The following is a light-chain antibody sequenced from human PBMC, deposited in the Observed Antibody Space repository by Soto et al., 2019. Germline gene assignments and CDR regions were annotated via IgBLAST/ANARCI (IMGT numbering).Light chain of an antibody. J-gene: IGKJ1*01. Sequence: DIQMTQSPSSLSASVGDRVTITCRASQSINRYLNWYQQKPGKAPKLLIYAASSLQSGVPSRFSGSGSGGEFTLTISSLQPEDFATYYCQQSSTTPGTFGQGTKVEIK. CDR1: QSINRY. CDR3: QQSSTTPGT. CDR2: AAS. V-gene: IGKV1-39*01.